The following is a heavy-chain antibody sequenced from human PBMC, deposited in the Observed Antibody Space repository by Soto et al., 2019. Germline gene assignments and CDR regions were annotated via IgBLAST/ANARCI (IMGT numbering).Heavy chain of an antibody. D-gene: IGHD5-12*01. CDR2: INHSGST. Sequence: SETLSLTCAVYGGSFSGYYWSWIRQPPGKGLEWIGEINHSGSTNYNPSLKSRVTISVDTSKNQFSLKLTSVTAADTAVYYCARPYSGSSRGLDVWGQGTTVTVS. CDR3: ARPYSGSSRGLDV. V-gene: IGHV4-34*01. CDR1: GGSFSGYY. J-gene: IGHJ6*02.